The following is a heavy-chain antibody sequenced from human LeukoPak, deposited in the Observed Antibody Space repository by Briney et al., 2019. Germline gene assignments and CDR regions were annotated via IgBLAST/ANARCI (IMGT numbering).Heavy chain of an antibody. CDR3: ARDLRRMVRGVPDAFDI. V-gene: IGHV4-59*01. D-gene: IGHD3-10*01. J-gene: IGHJ3*02. CDR1: GGSISSYY. Sequence: PSETLSLTCTVSGGSISSYYWSWIRQPPGKGLEWIGYIYYSGSTNYNPSLKSRVTISVDTSKNQFSLKLSSVTAADTAVYYCARDLRRMVRGVPDAFDIWGQGTMVTVSS. CDR2: IYYSGST.